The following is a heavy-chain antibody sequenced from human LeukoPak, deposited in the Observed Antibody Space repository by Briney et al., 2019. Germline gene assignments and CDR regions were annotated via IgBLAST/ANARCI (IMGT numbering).Heavy chain of an antibody. CDR1: GGSISSYY. V-gene: IGHV4-59*01. D-gene: IGHD3-10*01. CDR3: ARDRKVRGVMDYYYMDV. J-gene: IGHJ6*03. Sequence: SETLSLTCTVSGGSISSYYWSWIRQPPGKGLEWIGYIYYSGSTNYNPSLKSRVTISVDTSKNQFSLKLSSVTAADTAVYYCARDRKVRGVMDYYYMDVWGKGTTVTVSS. CDR2: IYYSGST.